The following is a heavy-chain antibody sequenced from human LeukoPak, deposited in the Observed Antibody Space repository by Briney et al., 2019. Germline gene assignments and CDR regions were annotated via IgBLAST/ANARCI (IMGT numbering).Heavy chain of an antibody. V-gene: IGHV4-4*02. J-gene: IGHJ4*02. CDR1: GGSISGSKW. Sequence: SGTLSLTCAVSGGSISGSKWWSWVRQPPGKGLEWIGEIYHSGSTNYNPSLKSRVTISVDKSKNQFSLKLSSVTAADTAVYYCATVSAFFYDSGSYYTFDCWGQGTLVTVSS. CDR2: IYHSGST. D-gene: IGHD3-10*01. CDR3: ATVSAFFYDSGSYYTFDC.